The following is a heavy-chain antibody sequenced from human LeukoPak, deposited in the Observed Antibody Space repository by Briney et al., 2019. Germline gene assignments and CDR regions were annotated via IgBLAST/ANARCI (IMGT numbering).Heavy chain of an antibody. D-gene: IGHD2-2*01. CDR3: ARGPSNCSSTSCYSGTTGAFDY. V-gene: IGHV4-34*01. CDR2: INHSGST. CDR1: GGSFSGYY. J-gene: IGHJ4*02. Sequence: KPSETLSLTCAVYGGSFSGYYWSWIRQPPGKGLERIGEINHSGSTNYNPSLKSRVTISVDTSKNQFSLKLSSVTAADTAVYYCARGPSNCSSTSCYSGTTGAFDYLGQGTLVTVSS.